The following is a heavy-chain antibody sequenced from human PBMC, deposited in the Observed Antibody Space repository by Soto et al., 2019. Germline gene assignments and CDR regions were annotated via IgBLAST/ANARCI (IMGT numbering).Heavy chain of an antibody. Sequence: GASVKVSCKASGGTSSSYAVSWVRQAPGQGLEWMGGIIPIYGTANYAQKFQGRVTITADESTSTAYMELSSLRSEDTAVYYCARDLGGCSAGSCRHNWFDPWGQGTLVTVSS. D-gene: IGHD2-15*01. CDR2: IIPIYGTA. V-gene: IGHV1-69*13. CDR3: ARDLGGCSAGSCRHNWFDP. CDR1: GGTSSSYA. J-gene: IGHJ5*02.